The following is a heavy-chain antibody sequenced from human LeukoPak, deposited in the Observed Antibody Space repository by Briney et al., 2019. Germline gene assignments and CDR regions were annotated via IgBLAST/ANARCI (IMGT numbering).Heavy chain of an antibody. CDR2: LYSGGST. V-gene: IGHV3-53*01. J-gene: IGHJ4*02. CDR3: AKDPLTFGGVIVNYYFDY. CDR1: GFTVISNY. Sequence: GGSLRLSCAASGFTVISNYMSWVRQAPGKGLEWVSVLYSGGSTYYADSVKGRFTISRDNSKNTLYLQMNSLRAEDTAVYYCAKDPLTFGGVIVNYYFDYWGQGTLVTVSS. D-gene: IGHD3-16*02.